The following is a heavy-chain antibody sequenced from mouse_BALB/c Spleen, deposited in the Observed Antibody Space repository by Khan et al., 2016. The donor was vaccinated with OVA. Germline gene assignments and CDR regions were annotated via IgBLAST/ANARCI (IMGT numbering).Heavy chain of an antibody. V-gene: IGHV5-6-3*01. CDR1: GFTFSSYG. CDR2: INSNGGST. CDR3: ARMARTIN. J-gene: IGHJ2*01. Sequence: EVQLVESGGGLVQPGGSLKLSCAASGFTFSSYGMSWVRQTPEKRLELVATINSNGGSTYYPDSVKGRFTISRDNAKNPMYLQLSSLKLEDTAMYYCARMARTINWGQGTTLTVSS.